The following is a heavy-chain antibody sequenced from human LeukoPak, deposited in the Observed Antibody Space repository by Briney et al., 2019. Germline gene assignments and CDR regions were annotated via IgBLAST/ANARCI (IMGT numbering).Heavy chain of an antibody. CDR1: GFTFSNYA. CDR3: ARAVGIAAAGGWFDP. V-gene: IGHV3-11*06. Sequence: GGSLRLSCAASGFTFSNYAMNWVRQAPGKGLEWVSYISSSSSYTNYADSVKGRFTISRDNAKNSLYLQMNSLRAEDTAVYYCARAVGIAAAGGWFDPWGQGTLVTVSS. CDR2: ISSSSSYT. D-gene: IGHD6-13*01. J-gene: IGHJ5*02.